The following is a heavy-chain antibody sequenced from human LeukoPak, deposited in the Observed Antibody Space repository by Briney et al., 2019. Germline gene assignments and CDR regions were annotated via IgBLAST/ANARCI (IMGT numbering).Heavy chain of an antibody. CDR2: INHSGST. J-gene: IGHJ4*02. CDR1: GGSFSGYS. V-gene: IGHV4-34*01. CDR3: ARTREEIDY. Sequence: QSSETLSLTCAVYGGSFSGYSWSWIRQLPGKGLEWIGEINHSGSTNYNPSLKSRVTISVDTSKNQFSLKLSSVTAADTAVYYCARTREEIDYWGQGTLVTVSS. D-gene: IGHD5-24*01.